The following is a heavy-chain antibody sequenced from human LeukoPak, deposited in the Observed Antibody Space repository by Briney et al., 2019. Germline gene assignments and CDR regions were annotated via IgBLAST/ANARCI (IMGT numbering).Heavy chain of an antibody. CDR2: ISSNGGST. CDR3: ARGPTYYYDSSGYYSEWFDP. CDR1: GFTFSSYA. Sequence: GGSLRLSCAASGFTFSSYAMHWVRQAPGKGLEYVSAISSNGGSTYYANSVKGRFTISRDNSKNTLYLQMGSLRAEDMAVYYCARGPTYYYDSSGYYSEWFDPWGQGTLVTVSS. D-gene: IGHD3-22*01. J-gene: IGHJ5*02. V-gene: IGHV3-64*01.